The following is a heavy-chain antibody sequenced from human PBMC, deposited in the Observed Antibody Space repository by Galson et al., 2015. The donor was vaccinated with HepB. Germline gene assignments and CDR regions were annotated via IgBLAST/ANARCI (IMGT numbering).Heavy chain of an antibody. D-gene: IGHD2-2*01. CDR3: AKTRKADIVVVPAAGYFDY. J-gene: IGHJ4*02. V-gene: IGHV3-23*01. Sequence: LRLSCAASGFTFSTYAMSWVRQAPGKGLEWVSAISGIGDSTYHADSVKGRFTISRDGSKNTLYLQMNSLRAEDTAVYYCAKTRKADIVVVPAAGYFDYWGQGTLVTVSS. CDR2: ISGIGDST. CDR1: GFTFSTYA.